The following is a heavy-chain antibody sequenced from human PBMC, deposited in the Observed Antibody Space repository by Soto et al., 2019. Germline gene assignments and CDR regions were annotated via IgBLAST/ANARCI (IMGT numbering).Heavy chain of an antibody. J-gene: IGHJ4*02. V-gene: IGHV3-66*01. D-gene: IGHD3-9*01. CDR1: GFSVSSNY. Sequence: EVQLVESGGGWVQPGGSLRLSCAASGFSVSSNYMTWVRQAPGKGLEWVSVIYSDGTTYYTESVKGYFTISRDNSKNAVYLQMNNLRAEDTDVYSCARERSDILTGPIDYWGQGTLVTVSS. CDR2: IYSDGTT. CDR3: ARERSDILTGPIDY.